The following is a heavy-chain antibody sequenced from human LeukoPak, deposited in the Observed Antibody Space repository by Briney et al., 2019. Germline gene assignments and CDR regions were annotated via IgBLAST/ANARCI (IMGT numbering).Heavy chain of an antibody. D-gene: IGHD3-22*01. V-gene: IGHV1-69-2*01. CDR2: VDPEDGET. CDR1: GYTFTDYY. CDR3: ATSSQKDYYDSSGYSSYYMDV. Sequence: ASVKISCKVSGYTFTDYYMHWVQQAPGKGLEWMGLVDPEDGETIYAEKFQGRVTITADTSTDTAYMELSSLRSEDTAVYYCATSSQKDYYDSSGYSSYYMDVWGKGTTVTASS. J-gene: IGHJ6*03.